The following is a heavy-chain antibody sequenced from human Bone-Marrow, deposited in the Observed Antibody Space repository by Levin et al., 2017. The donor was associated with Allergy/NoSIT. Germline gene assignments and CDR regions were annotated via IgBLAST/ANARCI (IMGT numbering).Heavy chain of an antibody. CDR3: ARAPNYYMDV. CDR2: IYSSGST. Sequence: GSLRLSCNVSGDSITNYVWSWIRQPPGKGLEWIAFIYSSGSTNYNPSLMTRLTVALDTSNNQFSLRLTSVTAADTATYCCARAPNYYMDVWGKGTTVTVSS. CDR1: GDSITNYV. V-gene: IGHV4-59*01. J-gene: IGHJ6*03.